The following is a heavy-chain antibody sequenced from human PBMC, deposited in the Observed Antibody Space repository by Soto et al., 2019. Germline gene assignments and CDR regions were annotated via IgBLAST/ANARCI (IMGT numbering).Heavy chain of an antibody. J-gene: IGHJ5*02. Sequence: ASVKVSCKASGGTFSSYAISWVRQAPGQGLEWMGGIIPIFGTANYAQKFQGRVTITADESTSTAYMELSSLRSEDTAVYYCARSRQQLAHIENNWFDPWGQGTLVTVSS. CDR3: ARSRQQLAHIENNWFDP. D-gene: IGHD6-13*01. CDR2: IIPIFGTA. V-gene: IGHV1-69*13. CDR1: GGTFSSYA.